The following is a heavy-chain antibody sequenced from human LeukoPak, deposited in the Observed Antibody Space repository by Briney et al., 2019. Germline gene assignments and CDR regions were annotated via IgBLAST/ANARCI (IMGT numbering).Heavy chain of an antibody. CDR3: ARDHPSHCSGGSCAAYFDY. CDR1: GGSFSGYY. J-gene: IGHJ4*02. V-gene: IGHV4-4*07. CDR2: IYTSGST. D-gene: IGHD2-15*01. Sequence: SETLSLTCAVYGGSFSGYYWSWIRQPAGKGLEWIGRIYTSGSTNYNPSLKSRVTMSVDTSKNQFSLKLSSVTAADTAVYYCARDHPSHCSGGSCAAYFDYWGQGTLVTVSS.